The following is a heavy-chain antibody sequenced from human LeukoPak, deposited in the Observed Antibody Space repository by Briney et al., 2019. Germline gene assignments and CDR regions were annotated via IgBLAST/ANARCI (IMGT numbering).Heavy chain of an antibody. Sequence: ASVKVSCNASGYTFTGYYMHWVRQAPGQGLEWMGWINPNSGGTDYAQKFQGRVTMTRDTSISTAYMELSRLRSDDTAVYYCARCGSCCTPYNWFDPWGQGTLVTVSS. CDR1: GYTFTGYY. J-gene: IGHJ5*02. D-gene: IGHD2-15*01. CDR3: ARCGSCCTPYNWFDP. CDR2: INPNSGGT. V-gene: IGHV1-2*02.